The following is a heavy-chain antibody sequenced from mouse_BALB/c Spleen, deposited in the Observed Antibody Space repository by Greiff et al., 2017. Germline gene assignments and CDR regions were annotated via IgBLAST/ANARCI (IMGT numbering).Heavy chain of an antibody. V-gene: IGHV14-3*02. D-gene: IGHD2-4*01. CDR1: GFNIKDTY. Sequence: EVQLQESGAELVKPGASVKLSCTASGFNIKDTYMHWVKQRPEQGLEWIGRIDPANGNTKYDPKFQGKATITADTSSNTAYLQLSSLTSEDTAVYYCARGGMITGYAMDYWGQGTSVTVSS. CDR2: IDPANGNT. J-gene: IGHJ4*01. CDR3: ARGGMITGYAMDY.